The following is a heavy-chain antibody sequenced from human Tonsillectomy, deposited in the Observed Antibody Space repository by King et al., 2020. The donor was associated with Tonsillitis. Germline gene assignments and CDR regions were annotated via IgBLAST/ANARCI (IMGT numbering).Heavy chain of an antibody. J-gene: IGHJ6*02. CDR1: GGSFSGYY. CDR2: VSHSGST. Sequence: VQLQQWGAGLLKPSETLSLTCAVYGGSFSGYYWSWIRQPPGKGLEWIGEVSHSGSTNYNPSLKSRVTISVDTSKNQFSLKLSSVTAADTAVYYCAGDYCSGGSCYNGMDVWGQGTTVTVSS. CDR3: AGDYCSGGSCYNGMDV. V-gene: IGHV4-34*01. D-gene: IGHD2-15*01.